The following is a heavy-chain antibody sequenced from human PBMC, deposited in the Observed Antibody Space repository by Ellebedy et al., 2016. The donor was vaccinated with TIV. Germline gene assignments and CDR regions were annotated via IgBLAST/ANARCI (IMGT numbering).Heavy chain of an antibody. CDR1: GGSISSYY. J-gene: IGHJ4*02. CDR2: IYYSGST. V-gene: IGHV4-59*01. CDR3: ARVGELGSFDY. D-gene: IGHD6-13*01. Sequence: SETLSLXXTVSGGSISSYYWRWIRQPPGKGLEWIGYIYYSGSTNYNPSLKSRVTISVDTSKNQFSLKLSSVTAADTAVYYCARVGELGSFDYWGQGTLVTVSS.